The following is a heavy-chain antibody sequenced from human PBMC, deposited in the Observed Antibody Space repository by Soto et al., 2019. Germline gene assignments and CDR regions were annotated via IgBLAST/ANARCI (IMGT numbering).Heavy chain of an antibody. CDR3: ARVTSSQWLAIYYFDY. Sequence: ASVKVSCKASGYTFTGYYMHWVRQAPGQGLEWMGWINPNSGGTNYAQKLQGRVTMTRDTSISTAYMELSRLRSDDTAVYYCARVTSSQWLAIYYFDYWGQGTLVTVSS. V-gene: IGHV1-2*02. J-gene: IGHJ4*02. CDR1: GYTFTGYY. D-gene: IGHD6-19*01. CDR2: INPNSGGT.